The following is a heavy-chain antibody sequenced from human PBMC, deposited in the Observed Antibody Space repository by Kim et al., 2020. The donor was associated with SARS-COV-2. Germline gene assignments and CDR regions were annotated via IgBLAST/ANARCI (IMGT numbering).Heavy chain of an antibody. D-gene: IGHD3-10*01. CDR3: ARGPIRGVIITDFDY. V-gene: IGHV5-51*01. Sequence: GESLKISCKGSGYSFTSYWIGWVRQMPGKGLEWMGIIYPGDSDTRYSPSFQGQVTISADKSISTAYLQWSSLKASDTAMYYCARGPIRGVIITDFDYWGQGTLVTVSS. CDR2: IYPGDSDT. CDR1: GYSFTSYW. J-gene: IGHJ4*02.